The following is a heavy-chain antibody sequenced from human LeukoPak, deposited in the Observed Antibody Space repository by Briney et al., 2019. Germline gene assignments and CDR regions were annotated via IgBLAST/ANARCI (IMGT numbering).Heavy chain of an antibody. CDR3: AIAKAVDSTYYDFWSGYLGY. CDR1: GYTFTSYG. CDR2: ISAYTGNT. Sequence: ASVTVSCKASGYTFTSYGISWVRQAPGQGLEWMGWISAYTGNTNYAQKLQGTVTMTTDTTTSTAYMELRSLRSDDTAVYYCAIAKAVDSTYYDFWSGYLGYWGQGTLVTVSS. D-gene: IGHD3-3*01. V-gene: IGHV1-18*01. J-gene: IGHJ4*02.